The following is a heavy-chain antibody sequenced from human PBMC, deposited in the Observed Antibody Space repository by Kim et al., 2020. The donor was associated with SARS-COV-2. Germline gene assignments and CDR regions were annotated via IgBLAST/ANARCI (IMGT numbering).Heavy chain of an antibody. CDR2: IKSKTDGGTT. Sequence: GGSLRLSCADSGFTFSNAWMSWVRQAPGKGLEWVGRIKSKTDGGTTDYAAPVKGRFTISRDDSKITLYLQMNSLKTEDTAVYYCTTDCDDYGDPDAFDIWGQGTMVTVSS. J-gene: IGHJ3*02. D-gene: IGHD4-17*01. CDR3: TTDCDDYGDPDAFDI. CDR1: GFTFSNAW. V-gene: IGHV3-15*01.